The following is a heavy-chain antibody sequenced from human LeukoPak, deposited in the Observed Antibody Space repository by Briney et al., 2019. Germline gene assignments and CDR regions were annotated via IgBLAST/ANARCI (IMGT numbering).Heavy chain of an antibody. CDR2: IIPIFGTA. CDR3: ARAYCGGDCYFDY. V-gene: IGHV1-69*13. CDR1: GGTFTSYA. Sequence: ASVKVSCKPSGGTFTSYAISWVRQAPGQGLEWMGGIIPIFGTANYAQKFQGRVTITADESTSTAYMELSSLRSEDTAVYYCARAYCGGDCYFDYWGQGTLVTVSS. D-gene: IGHD2-21*02. J-gene: IGHJ4*02.